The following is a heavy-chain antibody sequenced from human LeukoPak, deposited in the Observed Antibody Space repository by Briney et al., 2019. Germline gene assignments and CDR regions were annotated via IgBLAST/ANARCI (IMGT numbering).Heavy chain of an antibody. CDR1: GFTFSSYT. Sequence: GGSLRLSCVASGFTFSSYTMSWVRQAPGKGLEWVSAISGSGGSTYYADSVKGRFTISRDNSKNTLYLQMNSLRAEDTAVYYCAKDLVGANNYWGQGTLVTVSS. V-gene: IGHV3-23*01. CDR2: ISGSGGST. CDR3: AKDLVGANNY. J-gene: IGHJ4*02. D-gene: IGHD1-26*01.